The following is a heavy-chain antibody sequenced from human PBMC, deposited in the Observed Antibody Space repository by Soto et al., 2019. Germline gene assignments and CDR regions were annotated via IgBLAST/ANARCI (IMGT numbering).Heavy chain of an antibody. J-gene: IGHJ6*02. CDR3: ARDSYYDFWSGGVPPTTSSGMDV. CDR1: GGSISSGGYY. Sequence: PSETLSLTCTVSGGSISSGGYYWSWIRQHQGKGLEWIGYIYYSGRTYYNPSIKSRVTISVDTSKNQFSLKLSSVTAADTAVYYCARDSYYDFWSGGVPPTTSSGMDVWGQGTTVTVSS. D-gene: IGHD3-3*01. V-gene: IGHV4-31*03. CDR2: IYYSGRT.